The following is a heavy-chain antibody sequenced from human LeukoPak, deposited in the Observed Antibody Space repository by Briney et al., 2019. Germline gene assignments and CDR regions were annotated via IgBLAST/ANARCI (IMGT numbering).Heavy chain of an antibody. CDR2: VRYDGSNK. V-gene: IGHV3-30*02. Sequence: GGSLRLSCAASGFTFSSYGMHWVRQAPGKGLAWVAFVRYDGSNKYYADSVKGRFTISRDNSKNTLYLQMNSLRAEDTAVYYCATDTPGRWDPPFDYWGQGTLVTVSS. CDR3: ATDTPGRWDPPFDY. J-gene: IGHJ4*02. CDR1: GFTFSSYG. D-gene: IGHD1-26*01.